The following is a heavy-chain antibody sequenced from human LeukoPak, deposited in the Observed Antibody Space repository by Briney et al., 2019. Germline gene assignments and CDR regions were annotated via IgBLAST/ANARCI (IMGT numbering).Heavy chain of an antibody. CDR2: ISYDGRSK. CDR1: GFTFSSYG. Sequence: GGSLRLSCAASGFTFSSYGMHWVRQAPGKGLEWVAGISYDGRSKEYVDSVKGRFTISRDNSKNTLYLQMNSLRAEDTAVYYCAKDRGYSHGFDYWGRGTLLTVSS. CDR3: AKDRGYSHGFDY. V-gene: IGHV3-30*18. D-gene: IGHD5-18*01. J-gene: IGHJ4*02.